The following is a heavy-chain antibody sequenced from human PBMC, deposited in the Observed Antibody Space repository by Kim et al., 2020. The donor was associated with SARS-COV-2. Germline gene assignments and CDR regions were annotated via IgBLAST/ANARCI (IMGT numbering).Heavy chain of an antibody. CDR3: VKELISTNFYTADY. V-gene: IGHV3-23*01. D-gene: IGHD3-3*02. J-gene: IGHJ4*02. CDR2: ISGSGDNT. Sequence: GGSLRLSCAASGFTFGSYAMSWVRQTPGKGLEWVSAISGSGDNTYYADSVKGRFTISRDNSKNTVYLQMNSLRAEDRAVYYCVKELISTNFYTADYWGQGTLVTVSS. CDR1: GFTFGSYA.